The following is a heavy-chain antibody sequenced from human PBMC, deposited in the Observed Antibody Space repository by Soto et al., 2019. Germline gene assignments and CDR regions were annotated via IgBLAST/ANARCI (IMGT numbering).Heavy chain of an antibody. D-gene: IGHD6-19*01. V-gene: IGHV3-23*01. CDR2: LSGSGTST. CDR3: AKATTNGGWFNPFDS. J-gene: IGHJ4*02. Sequence: GGSLRLSCAASGFSFVNYAMNWVRQAPGKGLEWVSSLSGSGTSTYYADSVKGRFTISRDNSRDTLFLQMNSLTADDTAVYYCAKATTNGGWFNPFDSWGQGALVTVSS. CDR1: GFSFVNYA.